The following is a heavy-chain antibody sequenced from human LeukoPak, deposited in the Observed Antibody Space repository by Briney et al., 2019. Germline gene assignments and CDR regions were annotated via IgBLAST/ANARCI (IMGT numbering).Heavy chain of an antibody. CDR2: ISSSSSYI. V-gene: IGHV3-21*01. J-gene: IGHJ4*02. CDR1: GFTFSSYN. Sequence: GGSLRLSCAASGFTFSSYNMNWVRQAPGKGLEWVSSISSSSSYIYYADSVKGRFTISRDNAKNSLYLQMNSLRAEDTAVYYCARGEWELLIDYWGQGTLVTVSS. CDR3: ARGEWELLIDY. D-gene: IGHD1-26*01.